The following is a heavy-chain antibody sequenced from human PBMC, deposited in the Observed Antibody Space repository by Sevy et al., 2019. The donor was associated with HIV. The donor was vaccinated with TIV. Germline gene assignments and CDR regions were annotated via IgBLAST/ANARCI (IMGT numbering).Heavy chain of an antibody. D-gene: IGHD3-16*01. CDR3: ARSPIAASGAKFDT. Sequence: SETLSLTCTVSGDSIRRSDDYWGWIRQPPEKGLEWIGSVYSSGSSYSNPSFKIRVTMSIDTSRNLFSRKLTSVTAADTALYYCARSPIAASGAKFDTWGPGTLVTVSS. CDR2: VYSSGSS. V-gene: IGHV4-39*01. CDR1: GDSIRRSDDY. J-gene: IGHJ5*02.